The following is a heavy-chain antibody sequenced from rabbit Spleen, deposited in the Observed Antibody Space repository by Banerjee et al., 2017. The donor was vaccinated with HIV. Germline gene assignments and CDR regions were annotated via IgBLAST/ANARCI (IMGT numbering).Heavy chain of an antibody. V-gene: IGHV1S7*01. D-gene: IGHD2-1*01. J-gene: IGHJ3*01. Sequence: QLTETGGGLVQPGGSLTLSCKASGIDFTKYYITWVRQAPGKGLEWIGLIYTAGGTTDYASWVNGRFTISSDNAQNTVDLQMNSLTAADTATYFCARARDTYDDIGDYARLDLWGQGTLVTVS. CDR3: ARARDTYDDIGDYARLDL. CDR1: GIDFTKYY. CDR2: IYTAGGTT.